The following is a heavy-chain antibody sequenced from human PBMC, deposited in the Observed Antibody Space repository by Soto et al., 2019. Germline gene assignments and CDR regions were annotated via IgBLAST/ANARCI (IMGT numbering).Heavy chain of an antibody. D-gene: IGHD6-13*01. Sequence: ASVKVSCKVSGYTLTELSIHWVRQAPGKGLERMGGFDPEDGETIYAQKFQGRVTMTEDTSTDTAYMELSGLRSEDTAVYYCATPSAAVGTGHWASYHYGLGDRGKGTTVTVSS. CDR2: FDPEDGET. J-gene: IGHJ6*04. CDR3: ATPSAAVGTGHWASYHYGLGD. CDR1: GYTLTELS. V-gene: IGHV1-24*01.